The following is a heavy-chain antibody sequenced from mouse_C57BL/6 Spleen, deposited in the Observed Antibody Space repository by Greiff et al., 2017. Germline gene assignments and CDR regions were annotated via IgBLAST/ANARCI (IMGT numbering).Heavy chain of an antibody. CDR2: IYPGDGDT. CDR3: AGDYYGMAY. V-gene: IGHV1-82*01. J-gene: IGHJ3*01. Sequence: QVQLKQSGPELVKPGASVKISCKASGYAFSSSWINWVKQRPGKGLEWIGRIYPGDGDTNYNGKFKGKATLTADKSSSTAYMQLSSLTSEDAAVYFGAGDYYGMAYWGQGTLVTVSA. CDR1: GYAFSSSW. D-gene: IGHD1-1*01.